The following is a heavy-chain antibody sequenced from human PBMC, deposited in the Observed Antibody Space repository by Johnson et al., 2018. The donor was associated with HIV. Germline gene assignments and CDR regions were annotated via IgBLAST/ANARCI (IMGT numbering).Heavy chain of an antibody. Sequence: VQLVESGGGLVQPGGSLRLFCAVSGFTFSTYTMHWVRQAPGRGLEWVAVISYDGSNRYYSDSVKGRFTISRDTSKNTLYLQMTSLRPEDTAVYYCARGRKDIAAVDGLDTDGFDTWGQGTMVTVSS. CDR3: ARGRKDIAAVDGLDTDGFDT. CDR1: GFTFSTYT. D-gene: IGHD6-13*01. V-gene: IGHV3-30*04. CDR2: ISYDGSNR. J-gene: IGHJ3*02.